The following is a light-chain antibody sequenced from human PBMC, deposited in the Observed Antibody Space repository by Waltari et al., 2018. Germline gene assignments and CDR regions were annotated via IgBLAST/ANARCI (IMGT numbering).Light chain of an antibody. J-gene: IGKJ4*01. Sequence: DIQMTQSPSAPSASVGDRVTITCRASQSISNWLAWYQQKPGKVPNLLIYEASSLEGGVPSKFSGSGSGTDFTLTISSLQPGDSATYFCQQYNSYPFTFGGGTKVEIK. V-gene: IGKV1-5*03. CDR3: QQYNSYPFT. CDR2: EAS. CDR1: QSISNW.